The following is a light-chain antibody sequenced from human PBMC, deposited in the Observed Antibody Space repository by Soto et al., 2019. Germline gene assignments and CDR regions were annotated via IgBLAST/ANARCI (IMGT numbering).Light chain of an antibody. CDR3: SSYTSSSNWV. V-gene: IGLV2-14*01. CDR1: SSDVGGYNY. Sequence: QSALTQPASVSGSPGLSITISCTGTSSDVGGYNYVSWYQQHPGKAPKLMIYDVSNRPSGVSNRFSGSKSGNTASLTISGLQAEDEADYYCSSYTSSSNWVFGGGTQLTVL. CDR2: DVS. J-gene: IGLJ3*02.